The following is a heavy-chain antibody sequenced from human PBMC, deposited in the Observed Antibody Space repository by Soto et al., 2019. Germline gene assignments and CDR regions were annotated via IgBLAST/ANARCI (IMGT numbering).Heavy chain of an antibody. CDR1: GYSFTSYG. J-gene: IGHJ3*02. Sequence: GESLKISCKGSGYSFTSYGISWVRQMPGKGLEWMGRIDPSDSYTNYSPSFQGQVTISADKSISTAYLQWSSLKASDTAMYYCARRGYYYDSSGYYSHAFDIWGQGTMVTVSS. V-gene: IGHV5-10-1*04. CDR3: ARRGYYYDSSGYYSHAFDI. CDR2: IDPSDSYT. D-gene: IGHD3-22*01.